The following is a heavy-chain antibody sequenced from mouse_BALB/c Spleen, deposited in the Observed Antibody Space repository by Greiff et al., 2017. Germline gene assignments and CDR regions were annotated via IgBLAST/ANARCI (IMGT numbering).Heavy chain of an antibody. CDR2: ISSGGST. V-gene: IGHV5-6-5*01. J-gene: IGHJ2*01. CDR1: GFTFSSYA. CDR3: ARATATTYFDY. D-gene: IGHD1-2*01. Sequence: DVQLVESGGGLVKPGGSLKLSCAASGFTFSSYAMSWVRQTPEKRLEWVASISSGGSTYYPDSVKGRFTISRDNARNILYLQMSSLRSEDTAMYYCARATATTYFDYWGQGTTLTVSS.